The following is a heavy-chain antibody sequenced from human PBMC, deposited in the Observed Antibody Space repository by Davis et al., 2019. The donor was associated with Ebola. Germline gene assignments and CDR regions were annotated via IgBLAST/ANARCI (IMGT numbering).Heavy chain of an antibody. Sequence: GESLKISCAASGFAFSNYDMSWVRQVPGKGLEWVSTISASEGHTHYSDSVKGRFNISRDNSKDTLYLQMNSLRAEDTATYYCARYCHYPDCSYFDCWGQGTMVAVSS. D-gene: IGHD2-15*01. J-gene: IGHJ4*02. V-gene: IGHV3-23*01. CDR2: ISASEGHT. CDR1: GFAFSNYD. CDR3: ARYCHYPDCSYFDC.